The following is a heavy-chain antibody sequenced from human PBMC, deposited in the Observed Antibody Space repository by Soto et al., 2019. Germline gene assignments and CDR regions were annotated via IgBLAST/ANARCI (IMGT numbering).Heavy chain of an antibody. CDR3: AKGLVSRGYFDL. CDR2: FSTSGGTI. V-gene: IGHV3-23*01. Sequence: PGGSLILSCSASGFTFTTYVIHWVRQAPGKGLEWVSGFSTSGGTIYYADSVKGRFTISRDNSKNTLYLQMNSLRAEDTALYYCAKGLVSRGYFDLWGQGTPVTVSS. CDR1: GFTFTTYV. J-gene: IGHJ4*02. D-gene: IGHD3-10*01.